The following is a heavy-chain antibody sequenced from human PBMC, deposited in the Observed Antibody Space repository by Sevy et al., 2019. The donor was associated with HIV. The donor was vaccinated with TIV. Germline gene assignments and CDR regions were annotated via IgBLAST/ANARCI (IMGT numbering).Heavy chain of an antibody. CDR1: GFTFSSYA. Sequence: GGSLRLSCAASGFTFSSYAMHWVRQAPGKGLEWVAVISYDGSNKYYADSVKGRFTISRDNSKNTLYLQMNSLRAEDTAVYYCARGEYFGVVIRENENYYYGMDVWGQGTTVTVSS. CDR2: ISYDGSNK. V-gene: IGHV3-30*04. D-gene: IGHD3-3*01. CDR3: ARGEYFGVVIRENENYYYGMDV. J-gene: IGHJ6*02.